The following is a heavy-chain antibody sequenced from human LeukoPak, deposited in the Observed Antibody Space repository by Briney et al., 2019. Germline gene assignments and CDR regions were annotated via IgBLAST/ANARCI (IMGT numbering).Heavy chain of an antibody. D-gene: IGHD6-19*01. J-gene: IGHJ4*02. V-gene: IGHV4-59*01. CDR3: ARNLAGRIFTFDY. CDR2: IYYSGST. CDR1: GGSISSYY. Sequence: SETLSLTCTVSGGSISSYYWSWIRQPPGKGLEWIGYIYYSGSTNYNPSLKSRVTISVDTSKNRFSLKLSSVTAADTAVYYCARNLAGRIFTFDYWGQGTLVTVSS.